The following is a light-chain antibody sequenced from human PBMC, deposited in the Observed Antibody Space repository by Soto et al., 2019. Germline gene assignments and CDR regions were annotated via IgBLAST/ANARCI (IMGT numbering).Light chain of an antibody. CDR1: QSVSSSY. J-gene: IGKJ5*01. V-gene: IGKV3-15*01. Sequence: EIVLTQSRGTLSLSPGERATLSCMASQSVSSSYLAWYQQKPGQAPRLLIYGASTRATGIPARFTGSGSGAEFTLTISSLQSEDFAVYYCQQYNHWRSISFGQGTRLEIK. CDR3: QQYNHWRSIS. CDR2: GAS.